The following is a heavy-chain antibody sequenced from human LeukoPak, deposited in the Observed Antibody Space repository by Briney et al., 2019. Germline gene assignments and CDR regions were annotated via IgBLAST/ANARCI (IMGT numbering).Heavy chain of an antibody. V-gene: IGHV3-53*01. D-gene: IGHD4-17*01. CDR1: GFTVSSNF. Sequence: GGSLRLSCAASGFTVSSNFMSWVRQAPGKGLEWVSFIYRGGSTYYADSVKGRFTISRDNSKNTLYLQMNSLRAEDTTVYFCAKGHSDYGTGFDVWGRGTLVTVSS. J-gene: IGHJ4*02. CDR2: IYRGGST. CDR3: AKGHSDYGTGFDV.